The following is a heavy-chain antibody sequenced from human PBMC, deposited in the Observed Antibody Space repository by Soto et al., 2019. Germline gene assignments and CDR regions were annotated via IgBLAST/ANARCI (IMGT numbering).Heavy chain of an antibody. J-gene: IGHJ4*02. Sequence: QVQLVKSGGGVVQPGRSLRLSCAASGFTFSSYAMHWVRQAPGKGLEWVAVISYDGSNKYYADFVKGRFTISRDNSQNTLYLQMNSLRAEDTAVYYCASWMVTGTTVYFDYWGQRTLVTVSS. CDR2: ISYDGSNK. D-gene: IGHD1-20*01. CDR1: GFTFSSYA. CDR3: ASWMVTGTTVYFDY. V-gene: IGHV3-30-3*01.